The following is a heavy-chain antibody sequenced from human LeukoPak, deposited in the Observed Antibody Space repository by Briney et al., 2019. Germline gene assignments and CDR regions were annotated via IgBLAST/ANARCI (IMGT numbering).Heavy chain of an antibody. CDR1: GGSVRSSSYY. V-gene: IGHV4-39*07. J-gene: IGHJ4*02. CDR2: VHYNGST. Sequence: PSETMSLTCTVSGGSVRSSSYYWGYIRQPPGKGLEWIGSVHYNGSTCYNPSLGGRVIMSIDTSKNQFSLKLTSVTAADTAMYYCARDRGVPRPYYFDQWGQGTLVTVSS. D-gene: IGHD3-10*01. CDR3: ARDRGVPRPYYFDQ.